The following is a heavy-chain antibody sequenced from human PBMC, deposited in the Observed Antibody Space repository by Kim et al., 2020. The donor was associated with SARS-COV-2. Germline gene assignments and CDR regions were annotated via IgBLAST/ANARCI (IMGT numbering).Heavy chain of an antibody. CDR1: GGSFSGYY. V-gene: IGHV4-34*01. CDR3: ARVMTTVTTYNWFDP. CDR2: INHSGST. D-gene: IGHD4-17*01. Sequence: SETLSLTCAVYGGSFSGYYWSWIRQPPGKGLEWIGEINHSGSTNYNPSLKSRVTISVDTSKNQFSLKLSSVTAADTAVYYCARVMTTVTTYNWFDPWGQGTLVTVSS. J-gene: IGHJ5*02.